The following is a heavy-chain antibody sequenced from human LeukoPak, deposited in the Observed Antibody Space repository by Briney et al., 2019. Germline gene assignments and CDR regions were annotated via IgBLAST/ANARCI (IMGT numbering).Heavy chain of an antibody. J-gene: IGHJ4*02. D-gene: IGHD4-17*01. Sequence: EASLRLSCAASGYTFTNAWISWARQDPAKRLYCIGRINSKTDSGTTDYAAPVKGRFSISRDDSKDTLYLQMNGLKTEDIAVYYCTTEYYGAYNYWGQGTLVTVSS. V-gene: IGHV3-15*01. CDR2: INSKTDSGTT. CDR1: GYTFTNAW. CDR3: TTEYYGAYNY.